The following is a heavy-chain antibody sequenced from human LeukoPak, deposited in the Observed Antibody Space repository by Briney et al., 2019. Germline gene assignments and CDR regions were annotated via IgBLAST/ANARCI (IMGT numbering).Heavy chain of an antibody. CDR1: GESFNAYY. D-gene: IGHD1-1*01. CDR3: ARGKKQQLIRNSSPFDY. J-gene: IGHJ4*02. CDR2: INHRGST. Sequence: SETLSLTCAVYGESFNAYYWSWIRQPPGKGLEWIGDINHRGSTNYNPSLKGRVTISVDTSKKQFSLKLSSVTAADTAAYYCARGKKQQLIRNSSPFDYWGQGTLVTVSS. V-gene: IGHV4-34*01.